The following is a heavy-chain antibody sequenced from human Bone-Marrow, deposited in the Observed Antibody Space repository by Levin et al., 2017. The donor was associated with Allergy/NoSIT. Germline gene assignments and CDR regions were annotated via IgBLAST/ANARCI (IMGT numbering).Heavy chain of an antibody. CDR3: TRDRTTEYYYYGMDV. V-gene: IGHV3-21*01. Sequence: KSGESLKISCAASGFTFSSYSMNWVRQAPGKGLEWVSSISGGSTDIYYADSVKGRFTISRDNAKNSLYLQMNSLRAEDTAVYYCTRDRTTEYYYYGMDVWGQGTTVTVSS. D-gene: IGHD4-11*01. CDR1: GFTFSSYS. J-gene: IGHJ6*02. CDR2: ISGGSTDI.